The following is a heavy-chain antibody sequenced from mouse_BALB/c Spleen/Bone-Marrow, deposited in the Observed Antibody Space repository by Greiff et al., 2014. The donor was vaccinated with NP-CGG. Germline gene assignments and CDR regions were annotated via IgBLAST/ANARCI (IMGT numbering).Heavy chain of an antibody. D-gene: IGHD1-1*02. Sequence: EVMLVESGAELVKPGASVKLSCTASGFNIKDTYMHWVKQRPEQGLEWIGRIDPANGNTKYDPKFQGKATITADTSSNTAYLQLSSLTSEDTAVHYCARVKLWSYAMDYWGQGTSVSVSS. CDR2: IDPANGNT. CDR3: ARVKLWSYAMDY. J-gene: IGHJ4*01. V-gene: IGHV14-3*02. CDR1: GFNIKDTY.